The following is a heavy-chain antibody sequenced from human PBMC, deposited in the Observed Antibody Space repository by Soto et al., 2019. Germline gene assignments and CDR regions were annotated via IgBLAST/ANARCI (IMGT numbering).Heavy chain of an antibody. J-gene: IGHJ4*02. CDR3: ASGGHSSGYPDY. CDR1: GFTFSTYD. Sequence: EVQLVESGGGLVQPGGSLRLSCAASGFTFSTYDMHWVRQATGKGLEWVSAIDTAGDTYYPGSVKGRFTISRENAKNSLYLQMNSLRAEDTAVYYCASGGHSSGYPDYWGQGTLVTVSS. D-gene: IGHD3-22*01. CDR2: IDTAGDT. V-gene: IGHV3-13*01.